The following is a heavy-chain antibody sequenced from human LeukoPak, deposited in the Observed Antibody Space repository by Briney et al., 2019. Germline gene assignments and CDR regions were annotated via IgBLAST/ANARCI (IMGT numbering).Heavy chain of an antibody. CDR3: VRLRGGPGYDY. J-gene: IGHJ4*02. D-gene: IGHD2-15*01. Sequence: GESLTLSCAASGFRFRSSWMHWGRQAPGKGLVWVSRINSDGTTTTYADSVKARFTISRDNAKNTLDLQMNSLRAEDTAVYYCVRLRGGPGYDYWGQGTLVIVSS. CDR1: GFRFRSSW. V-gene: IGHV3-74*01. CDR2: INSDGTTT.